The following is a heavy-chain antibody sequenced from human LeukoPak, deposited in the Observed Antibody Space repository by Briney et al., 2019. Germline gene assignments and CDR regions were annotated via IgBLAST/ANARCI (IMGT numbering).Heavy chain of an antibody. V-gene: IGHV3-64D*06. CDR3: VDLWFQIKAVS. Sequence: PGGSLRLSCSASGFTLSSYAMHWVRQAPGKGLEYVSGISSNGGSVYADSVKGRFTTSRDNSKNTLFLQMSSLRAEDTAVYYCVDLWFQIKAVSWGQGTMVTVSS. CDR2: ISSNGGS. J-gene: IGHJ3*01. D-gene: IGHD2-21*01. CDR1: GFTLSSYA.